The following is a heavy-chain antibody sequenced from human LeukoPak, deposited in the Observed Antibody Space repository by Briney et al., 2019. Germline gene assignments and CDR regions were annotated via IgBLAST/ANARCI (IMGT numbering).Heavy chain of an antibody. CDR2: IKSKTDGGTT. J-gene: IGHJ4*02. D-gene: IGHD1-26*01. CDR3: ATPTQGWDVFDY. Sequence: GGSLRLSCAASGFTFINAWMSWVGQAPGKGLQWVGRIKSKTDGGTTDYAAPVKDRFTITRDDSENTVYLQMNSLKTEDTAVYYCATPTQGWDVFDYWGQGTLVTVSS. V-gene: IGHV3-15*01. CDR1: GFTFINAW.